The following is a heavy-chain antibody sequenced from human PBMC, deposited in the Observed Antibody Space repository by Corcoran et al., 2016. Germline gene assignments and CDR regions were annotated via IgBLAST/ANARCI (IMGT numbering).Heavy chain of an antibody. V-gene: IGHV4-38-2*02. CDR3: ARGGVVGATFDY. J-gene: IGHJ4*02. CDR1: GYSISSGYY. Sequence: QLQESGPGLVKPSETLSLTCTVSGYSISSGYYWGWIRQPPGKGLEWIGSIYHSGSTYYNPSLKSRVTISVDTSKNQFSLKLSSVTAADTAVYYCARGGVVGATFDYWGQGTLVTVSS. D-gene: IGHD1-26*01. CDR2: IYHSGST.